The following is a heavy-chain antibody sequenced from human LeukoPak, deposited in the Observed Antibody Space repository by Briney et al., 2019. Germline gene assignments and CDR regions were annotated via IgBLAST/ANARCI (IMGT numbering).Heavy chain of an antibody. D-gene: IGHD3-10*01. Sequence: GESLKISCKGSGYSFTSYWIGWVRQMPGKGLEWMGIIYPGDSDTRYGPSFQGRVTISADKSISTAYLQWSSLKASDTAMYYCARVGWPDYYGSGTLPGAFDYWGQGTLVTVSS. CDR3: ARVGWPDYYGSGTLPGAFDY. CDR1: GYSFTSYW. V-gene: IGHV5-51*01. J-gene: IGHJ4*02. CDR2: IYPGDSDT.